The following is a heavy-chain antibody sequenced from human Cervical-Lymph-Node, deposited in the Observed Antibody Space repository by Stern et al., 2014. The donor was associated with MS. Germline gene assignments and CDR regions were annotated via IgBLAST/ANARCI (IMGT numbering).Heavy chain of an antibody. D-gene: IGHD3-22*01. CDR3: AKDRGMIVVVTYSLEY. Sequence: VQLVESGGGVVQPERSLRLSCVASGFSFTSYGMHWVRQAPGKGLEWLAVISSDGSSTYYADSVKGRLTISRDNSRNTLYLQLNSLRDEDTAVYYCAKDRGMIVVVTYSLEYWGQGTLVTVSS. CDR1: GFSFTSYG. V-gene: IGHV3-30*18. CDR2: ISSDGSST. J-gene: IGHJ4*02.